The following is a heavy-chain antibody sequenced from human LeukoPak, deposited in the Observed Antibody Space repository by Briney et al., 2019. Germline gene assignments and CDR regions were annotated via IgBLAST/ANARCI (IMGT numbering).Heavy chain of an antibody. Sequence: SQTLSLTCTVSGGSISSGGYYWSWIRQHPGKGLEWIGYIYYSGSTYYNPSLKSRVTISVDTSKNQFSLKLSSVTAADTAVYYCARSGKMATMPFDYRGQGTLVTVSS. V-gene: IGHV4-31*03. D-gene: IGHD5-24*01. J-gene: IGHJ4*02. CDR1: GGSISSGGYY. CDR2: IYYSGST. CDR3: ARSGKMATMPFDY.